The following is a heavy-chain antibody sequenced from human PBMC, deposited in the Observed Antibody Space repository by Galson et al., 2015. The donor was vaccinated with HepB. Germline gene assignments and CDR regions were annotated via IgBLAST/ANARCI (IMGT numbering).Heavy chain of an antibody. CDR3: ARGRGTVTNPFFDF. CDR2: ISSGGGTK. D-gene: IGHD4-17*01. CDR1: GFTFGAYI. J-gene: IGHJ4*02. V-gene: IGHV3-48*01. Sequence: SLRLSCAASGFTFGAYIMNWVRQTPGKGLEWLSNISSGGGTKYNADAVKGRFIISRDNAKNSLYLQMSSLRAEDTAVYYCARGRGTVTNPFFDFWGQGTLVTVSS.